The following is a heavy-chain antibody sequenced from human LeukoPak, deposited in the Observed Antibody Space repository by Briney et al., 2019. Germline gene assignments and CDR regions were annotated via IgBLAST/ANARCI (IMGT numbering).Heavy chain of an antibody. CDR3: ARQGYSSGWYGGVRAYFDY. CDR2: IYYSGST. V-gene: IGHV4-59*08. Sequence: SETLSLTCTASGGSISSYYWSWVRQPPGKGLEWVGYIYYSGSTNYNPSPMSRVTISVDTSKTQFSLKLSSVPDADTAVYYCARQGYSSGWYGGVRAYFDYWGQGTLVTVSS. J-gene: IGHJ4*02. D-gene: IGHD6-19*01. CDR1: GGSISSYY.